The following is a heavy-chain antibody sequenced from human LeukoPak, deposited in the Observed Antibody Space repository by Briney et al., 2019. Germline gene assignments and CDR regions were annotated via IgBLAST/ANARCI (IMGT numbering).Heavy chain of an antibody. D-gene: IGHD6-13*01. J-gene: IGHJ4*02. V-gene: IGHV3-66*01. Sequence: PGGSLRLSCAASGFTVSSNYMSWVRQAPGKGLEWVSVIYSGGSTYYADSVKGRFTISRDNSKNTLYLQMNSLRAEDTAVYYCARDRSSSWYEGAFDYWGQGTLVTVSS. CDR2: IYSGGST. CDR3: ARDRSSSWYEGAFDY. CDR1: GFTVSSNY.